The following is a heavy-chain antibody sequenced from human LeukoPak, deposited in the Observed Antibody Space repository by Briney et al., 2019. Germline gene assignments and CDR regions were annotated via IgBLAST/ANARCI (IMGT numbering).Heavy chain of an antibody. CDR3: AREASMVRGAIHNWFDP. J-gene: IGHJ5*02. CDR2: INPNSGGT. CDR1: GYTFTGYY. Sequence: ASVKVSCKASGYTFTGYYMHWVRQAPGQGLEWMGWINPNSGGTNYAQKFQGRVTMTRDTSISTAYMELSRLRSDDTAVYYCAREASMVRGAIHNWFDPWGQGTLVTVSS. D-gene: IGHD3-10*01. V-gene: IGHV1-2*02.